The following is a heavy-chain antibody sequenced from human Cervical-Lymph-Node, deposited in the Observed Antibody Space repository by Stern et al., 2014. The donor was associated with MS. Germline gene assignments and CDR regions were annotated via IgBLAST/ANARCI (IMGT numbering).Heavy chain of an antibody. CDR2: IYPDASNI. CDR1: GYTFTNNW. D-gene: IGHD1-1*01. V-gene: IGHV5-51*01. J-gene: IGHJ6*02. Sequence: EVQLVESGAEVKKPGESLKISCKGSGYTFTNNWIAWVRQMPGKGLEWMGIIYPDASNIRYSPSLQGQVPISADKSISTAYLQWSSLKAADGAVYYWARHPPRRKWDDPNYGMDVWGQGTTVTVSS. CDR3: ARHPPRRKWDDPNYGMDV.